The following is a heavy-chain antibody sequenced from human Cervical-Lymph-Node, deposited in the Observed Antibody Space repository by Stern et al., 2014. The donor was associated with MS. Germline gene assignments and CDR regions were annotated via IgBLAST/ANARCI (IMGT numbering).Heavy chain of an antibody. V-gene: IGHV4-39*01. J-gene: IGHJ4*02. CDR3: ARHKGSGLRNFDY. CDR2: IYYSGSN. D-gene: IGHD6-19*01. CDR1: GGSISSSSYY. Sequence: QVQLQESGPGLVKPSETLSLTCTVSGGSISSSSYYWGWIRQPPGKGLEWIGSIYYSGSNYYNPSLKSRVTISVDTSKKQFSLKLSSVTAADTAVYYCARHKGSGLRNFDYWGQGTLVTVSS.